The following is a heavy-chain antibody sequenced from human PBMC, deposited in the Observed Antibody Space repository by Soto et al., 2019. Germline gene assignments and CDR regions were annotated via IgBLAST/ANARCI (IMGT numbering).Heavy chain of an antibody. Sequence: EVPLVESGGGVVRPGGSLRLSCAASGFTFDDYGMSWIRQAPGKGLEWVSGINWNGGSTGYADSVKGRFTISRDNAKNSLYLQMNSLRAEDTALYYCARDPYGSGSYKVGMGYWGQGTLVTVSS. J-gene: IGHJ4*02. D-gene: IGHD3-10*01. CDR3: ARDPYGSGSYKVGMGY. CDR1: GFTFDDYG. V-gene: IGHV3-20*04. CDR2: INWNGGST.